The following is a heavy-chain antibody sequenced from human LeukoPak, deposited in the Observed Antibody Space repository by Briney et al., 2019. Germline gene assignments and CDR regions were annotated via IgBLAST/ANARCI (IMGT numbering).Heavy chain of an antibody. V-gene: IGHV1-69*04. D-gene: IGHD4-17*01. CDR3: ARDRYGDYSNWFDP. CDR1: GGTFSSYT. CDR2: IIPILGIA. J-gene: IGHJ5*02. Sequence: ASVKVSCKASGGTFSSYTISWVRQAPGQGLEWMGRIIPILGIANYAQKFQGRVTITADKSTGTAYMELSSLRSETTAVYYCARDRYGDYSNWFDPWGQGTLVTVSS.